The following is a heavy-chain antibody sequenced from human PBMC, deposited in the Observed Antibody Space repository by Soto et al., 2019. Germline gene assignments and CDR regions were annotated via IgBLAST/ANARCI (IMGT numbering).Heavy chain of an antibody. D-gene: IGHD4-17*01. CDR1: GFTFSSYA. J-gene: IGHJ5*02. CDR2: IIGSGGST. Sequence: EVQLLESGGGLVQPGGSLRLSCAASGFTFSSYAMSWVRQAPGKGLEWVSAIIGSGGSTYYADSVKGRFTISRDNTKNTQYLQMNSLRADDTAVYYFAKDRGDYARFDPWGQGTLVTVSS. V-gene: IGHV3-23*01. CDR3: AKDRGDYARFDP.